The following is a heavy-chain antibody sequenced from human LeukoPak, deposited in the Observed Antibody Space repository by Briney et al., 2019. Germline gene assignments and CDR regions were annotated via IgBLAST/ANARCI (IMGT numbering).Heavy chain of an antibody. V-gene: IGHV3-49*03. J-gene: IGHJ6*02. CDR2: IRIKAYGGTT. CDR3: TRGGTSTYYYYGMNV. CDR1: GFTFGDYA. Sequence: GGSLRLSCTTSGFTFGDYAMSWFRQAPGKGLEWVSFIRIKAYGGTTEYAASVKGRFTISRDDSKSIAYLQMNSLKTEDTAVYYCTRGGTSTYYYYGMNVWGQGTTVTVSS.